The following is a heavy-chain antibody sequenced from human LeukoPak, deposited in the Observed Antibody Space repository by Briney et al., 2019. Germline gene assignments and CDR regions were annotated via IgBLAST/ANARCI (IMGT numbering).Heavy chain of an antibody. Sequence: GGSLRLSCAASGFTFSSYGMHWVRQAPGKGLEWVAVIWYDGSNKYYADSVKGRFTVPRDNSKNTLYLQMNSLRAEDTAVYYCARRGSSSPPYYYYYMDVWGKGTTVTVSS. J-gene: IGHJ6*03. CDR2: IWYDGSNK. V-gene: IGHV3-33*01. CDR3: ARRGSSSPPYYYYYMDV. CDR1: GFTFSSYG. D-gene: IGHD6-6*01.